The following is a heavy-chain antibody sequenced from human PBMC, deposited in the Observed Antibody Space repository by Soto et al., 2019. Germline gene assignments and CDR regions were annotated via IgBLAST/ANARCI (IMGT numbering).Heavy chain of an antibody. CDR1: GGSFSGYY. Sequence: PSETLSLTCAVYGGSFSGYYWSWIRQPPGKGLEWIGEINHSGSTNYNPSLKSRVTISVDTSKNQFSLKLSSVTAADTAVYYCARDGGPTYYYDSSGSDSVLDYWGQGTLVTVSS. D-gene: IGHD3-22*01. V-gene: IGHV4-34*01. CDR3: ARDGGPTYYYDSSGSDSVLDY. CDR2: INHSGST. J-gene: IGHJ4*02.